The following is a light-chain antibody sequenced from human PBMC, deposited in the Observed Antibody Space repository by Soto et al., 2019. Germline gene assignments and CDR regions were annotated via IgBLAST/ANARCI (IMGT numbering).Light chain of an antibody. J-gene: IGKJ5*01. CDR1: QGINSW. Sequence: DIQMTQTPSSVSASVGDRVTITCRASQGINSWLAWYQQKPGEAPKLLIYDASNLQSGVPSRFSGSGSGTDFTLAISSLQPEDFATYYCEQVSSFPITFGQGTRLEI. V-gene: IGKV1-12*01. CDR3: EQVSSFPIT. CDR2: DAS.